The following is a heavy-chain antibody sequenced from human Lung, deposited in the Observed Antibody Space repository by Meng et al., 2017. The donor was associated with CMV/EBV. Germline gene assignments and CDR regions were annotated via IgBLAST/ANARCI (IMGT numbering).Heavy chain of an antibody. CDR2: TFYRSKWSN. D-gene: IGHD1-26*01. CDR3: ARGYGPIHSEYNFDY. Sequence: LPQSHPGLLKPSHTLSLTCALSGASVSSNSAAWNWIRQSPSSGLEWLGRTFYRSKWSNEYAVSVKSRITINPDTSKNQFFLQLNSVTPEDTAVYYCARGYGPIHSEYNFDYWGQGTLVTVSS. CDR1: GASVSSNSAA. J-gene: IGHJ4*02. V-gene: IGHV6-1*01.